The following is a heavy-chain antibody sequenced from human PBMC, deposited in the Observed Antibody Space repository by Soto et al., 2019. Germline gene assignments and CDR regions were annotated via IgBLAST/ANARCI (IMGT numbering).Heavy chain of an antibody. V-gene: IGHV4-4*07. J-gene: IGHJ5*02. CDR3: ARGQRFSDWFDP. CDR2: IYSSGNT. CDR1: GVTISGYY. Sequence: AETLSLTCIVSGVTISGYYWTWIRQPAGKGLEWIGRIYSSGNTKYNPSLQSRVTMSLDTSNNQFSLRLTSVTAADTAVYYCARGQRFSDWFDPWGQGTLVTVSS. D-gene: IGHD3-3*01.